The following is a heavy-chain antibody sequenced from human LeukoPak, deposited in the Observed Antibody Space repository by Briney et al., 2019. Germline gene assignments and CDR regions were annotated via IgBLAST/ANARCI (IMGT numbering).Heavy chain of an antibody. V-gene: IGHV1-46*01. CDR3: ARDEGLRHWYFDL. CDR2: INPSGGST. Sequence: ASVKVSCKASGYTFTNYYMHWVRQAPGQGLEWMGIINPSGGSTSYAQKFQGRVTMTRDTSTSTVYMELSSLRSEDTAVYYCARDEGLRHWYFDLWGRGTLVTVSS. D-gene: IGHD4-17*01. CDR1: GYTFTNYY. J-gene: IGHJ2*01.